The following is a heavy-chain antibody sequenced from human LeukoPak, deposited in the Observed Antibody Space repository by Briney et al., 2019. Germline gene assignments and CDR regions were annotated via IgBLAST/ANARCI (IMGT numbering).Heavy chain of an antibody. V-gene: IGHV3-11*06. D-gene: IGHD2-21*02. CDR2: ISSSSSYT. CDR3: ARRGGAPEEYCGGDCYLY. J-gene: IGHJ4*02. Sequence: PRGSLRLSCAASGFTFSDYYMSWLRQAPGKGLEWVSYISSSSSYTNYADSVKGRFTISRDNAKNSLYLQMNSLRAEDTAVYYCARRGGAPEEYCGGDCYLYWGQGTLVTVSS. CDR1: GFTFSDYY.